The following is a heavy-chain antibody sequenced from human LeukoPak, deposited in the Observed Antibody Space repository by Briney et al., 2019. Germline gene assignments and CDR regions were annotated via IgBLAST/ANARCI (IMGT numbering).Heavy chain of an antibody. CDR1: GGSFSGYY. V-gene: IGHV4-59*01. CDR3: ARGRRQPSKGYYYYYMDV. J-gene: IGHJ6*03. Sequence: SETLSLTCAVYGGSFSGYYWSWIRQPPGKGLEWIGYIYYSGSTNYNPSLKSRVTISIDTSKNHFSLKLSSVTAADTAVYYCARGRRQPSKGYYYYYMDVWGKGTTVTVSS. D-gene: IGHD4-11*01. CDR2: IYYSGST.